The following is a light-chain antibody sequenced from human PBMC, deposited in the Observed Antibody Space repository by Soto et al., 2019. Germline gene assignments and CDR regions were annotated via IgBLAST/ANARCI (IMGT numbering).Light chain of an antibody. J-gene: IGLJ1*01. CDR2: EVT. V-gene: IGLV2-14*01. CDR3: SSYTISNTLPFV. CDR1: RRDVGGYNY. Sequence: QSVLTQPASVSGSPEQSITISCTGTRRDVGGYNYVSWYQQYPGKSPKLLIYEVTHRPSGVSNRFSGSKSGNTASLTISGLQAEDEADYYCSSYTISNTLPFVFGTGTKVTVL.